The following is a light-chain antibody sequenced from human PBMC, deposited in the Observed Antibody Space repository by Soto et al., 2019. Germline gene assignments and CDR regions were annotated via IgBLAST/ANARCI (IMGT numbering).Light chain of an antibody. J-gene: IGKJ1*01. CDR3: QQYNSYPWT. CDR2: DAS. Sequence: DIQMTQSPSTLSASVGDRVTITCRASQTISTWMAWYQQKPGKAPKLLVYDASTLQSGVASRFSGSGSGTEFTLIISGLQPDDSATYYCQQYNSYPWTFGQGTKVDI. V-gene: IGKV1-5*01. CDR1: QTISTW.